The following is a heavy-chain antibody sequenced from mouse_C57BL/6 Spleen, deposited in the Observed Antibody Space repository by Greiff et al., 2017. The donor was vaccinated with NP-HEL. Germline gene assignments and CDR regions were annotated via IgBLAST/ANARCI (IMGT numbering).Heavy chain of an antibody. J-gene: IGHJ2*01. Sequence: QVQLQQSGAELVKPGASVKLSCKASGYTFTSYWMHWVKQRPGQGLEWIGMIHPNSGSTNYNEKFKSKATLTVDKSSSTAYMQLSSLTSEDSAVYYCARVYYDYDGGFAYWGQGTTLTVSS. D-gene: IGHD2-4*01. CDR3: ARVYYDYDGGFAY. CDR2: IHPNSGST. CDR1: GYTFTSYW. V-gene: IGHV1-64*01.